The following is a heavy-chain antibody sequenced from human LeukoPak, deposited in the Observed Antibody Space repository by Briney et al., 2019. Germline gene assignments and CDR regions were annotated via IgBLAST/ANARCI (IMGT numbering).Heavy chain of an antibody. CDR3: ARDNSVGDVAWWFDP. CDR1: GYSFTSHY. V-gene: IGHV1-46*01. J-gene: IGHJ5*02. D-gene: IGHD1-26*01. CDR2: INPSGSST. Sequence: ATVKVSCTASGYSFTSHYMHWVRQAPGQGLEWLGLINPSGSSTLYAQKFQGRVTMTRDMSTTTDYMELSSLRSEDTAVYYCARDNSVGDVAWWFDPWGQGTLVTVSS.